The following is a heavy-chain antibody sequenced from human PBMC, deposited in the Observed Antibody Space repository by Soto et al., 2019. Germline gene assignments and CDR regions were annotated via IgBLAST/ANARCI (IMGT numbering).Heavy chain of an antibody. J-gene: IGHJ4*02. CDR1: GFTFSNAW. CDR3: XTXVSIFGVVSY. Sequence: EVQLVESGGGLVKPGGSLRLSCAASGFTFSNAWMSWVRQAPGKGLEWVGRIKSKTDGGTTDYAAPVKGRFTISRDDSXNXLYXXXXXXXXXXXXXXXXXTXVSIFGVVSYWGQGTLVTVSS. CDR2: IKSKTDGGTT. D-gene: IGHD3-3*01. V-gene: IGHV3-15*01.